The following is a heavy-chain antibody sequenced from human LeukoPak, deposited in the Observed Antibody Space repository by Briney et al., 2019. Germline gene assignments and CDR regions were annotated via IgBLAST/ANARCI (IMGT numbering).Heavy chain of an antibody. J-gene: IGHJ4*02. D-gene: IGHD3-22*01. CDR1: GFTFTDHY. Sequence: PGGSLRLSCAASGFTFTDHYMTWIRQAPGRGLEWVAYADNSGSATYYADSVQGRFTISRDNAKKSLFLQMNSLRAEDTAVYYCARGPRYDSSGYHDWGQGTLVTVSS. V-gene: IGHV3-11*01. CDR2: ADNSGSAT. CDR3: ARGPRYDSSGYHD.